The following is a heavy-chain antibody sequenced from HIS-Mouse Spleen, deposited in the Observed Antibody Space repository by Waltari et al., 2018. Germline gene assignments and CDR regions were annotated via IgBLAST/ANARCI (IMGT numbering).Heavy chain of an antibody. D-gene: IGHD6-13*01. CDR2: IYYSGST. V-gene: IGHV4-39*07. Sequence: QLQLQESGPGLVKPSETLSLTCTVSGGSTSSSSYYWCWIRQPPRKGLEWIGSIYYSGSTYYNPSLKSRVTISVDTSKNQFSLKLSSVTAADTAVYYCAREIPYSSSWYDWYFDLWGRGTLVTVSS. J-gene: IGHJ2*01. CDR1: GGSTSSSSYY. CDR3: AREIPYSSSWYDWYFDL.